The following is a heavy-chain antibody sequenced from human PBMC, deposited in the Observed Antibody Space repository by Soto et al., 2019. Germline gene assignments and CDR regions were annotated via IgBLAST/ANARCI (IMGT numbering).Heavy chain of an antibody. CDR1: VFTSSG. V-gene: IGHV1-18*04. CDR2: ISTHNGNT. D-gene: IGHD3-3*01. Sequence: QDQLVQSGAEVKKPGASVKVSCKASVFTSSGISWVRQAPGQRLEWMGWISTHNGNTIYAQKFQGRAIMTMDTSTTTVYMELLRLRPDDTAVYFSAIEGILGLFDAYDLWGQVTMVTVSS. CDR3: AIEGILGLFDAYDL. J-gene: IGHJ3*01.